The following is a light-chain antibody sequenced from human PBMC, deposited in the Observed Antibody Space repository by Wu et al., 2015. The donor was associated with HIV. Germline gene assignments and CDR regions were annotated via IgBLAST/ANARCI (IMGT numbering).Light chain of an antibody. J-gene: IGKJ1*01. V-gene: IGKV3-11*01. Sequence: EIVLTQSPASLSLSPGERATLSCRASQSISSYLAWYQQKPGQAPRLLIYDASNRATGIPARFSGGGSGTEFSLTISSLQSEDFAVYYCQQXDNWPQTFGRGTKVEI. CDR2: DAS. CDR3: QQXDNWPQT. CDR1: QSISSY.